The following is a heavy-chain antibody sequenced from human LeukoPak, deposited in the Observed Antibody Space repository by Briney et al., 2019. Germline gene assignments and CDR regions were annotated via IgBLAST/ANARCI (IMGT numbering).Heavy chain of an antibody. J-gene: IGHJ4*02. CDR3: ARDQRYYDSSMVDY. CDR2: INPNSGGT. V-gene: IGHV1-2*02. Sequence: ASVKVSCKASGYTFTGYYMHWVRQAPGQGLEWMGWINPNSGGTNYAQKFQGRVTMTRDTSISTAYMELSGLRSDDTAVYYCARDQRYYDSSMVDYWGQGTLVTVSS. D-gene: IGHD3-22*01. CDR1: GYTFTGYY.